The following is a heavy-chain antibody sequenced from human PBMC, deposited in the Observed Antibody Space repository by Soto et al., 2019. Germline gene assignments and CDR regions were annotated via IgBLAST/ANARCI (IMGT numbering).Heavy chain of an antibody. Sequence: SVKVSCKASGGTFSSYTISWVRQAPGQGLEWMGRIIPILGIANYAQKFQGRVTITADKSTSTAYMELSSLRSEDTAVYYCARDGSPIWFGEFRPLDYWGKGTLVTVSS. CDR2: IIPILGIA. D-gene: IGHD3-10*01. CDR3: ARDGSPIWFGEFRPLDY. V-gene: IGHV1-69*04. CDR1: GGTFSSYT. J-gene: IGHJ4*02.